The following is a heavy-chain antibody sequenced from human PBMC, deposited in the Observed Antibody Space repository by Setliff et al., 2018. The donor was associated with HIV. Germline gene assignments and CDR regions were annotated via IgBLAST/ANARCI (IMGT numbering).Heavy chain of an antibody. CDR1: GFTFSSYA. D-gene: IGHD3-3*01. CDR3: ARGVEFWSAYLDY. J-gene: IGHJ4*02. Sequence: PLGGSLRLSCEASGFTFSSYAMHWVRQAPGKGLEWVAIRSYDGSNKYYTDSVKGRFTISRDKSKNTLYLQMNRLRAEDTAVYYCARGVEFWSAYLDYWGQGTLVTVSS. V-gene: IGHV3-30*04. CDR2: RSYDGSNK.